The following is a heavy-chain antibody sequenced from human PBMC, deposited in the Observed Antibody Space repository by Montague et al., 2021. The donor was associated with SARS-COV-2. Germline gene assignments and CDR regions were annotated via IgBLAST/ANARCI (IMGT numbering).Heavy chain of an antibody. CDR2: VYHSGYT. CDR3: ARRGYTGSDYFDY. D-gene: IGHD5-12*01. V-gene: IGHV4-38-2*01. Sequence: SETLSLTCSVSGFSISSGFYWAWIRQSPGKGPEWIGTVYHSGYTNYNPSLKGRVTVSIDTSKNQFSLTVTSVTAADTAVYFCARRGYTGSDYFDYWGQGTLVTVSS. J-gene: IGHJ4*02. CDR1: GFSISSGFY.